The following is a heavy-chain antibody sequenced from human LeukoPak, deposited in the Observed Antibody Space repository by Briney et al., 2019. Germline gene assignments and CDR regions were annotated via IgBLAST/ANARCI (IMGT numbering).Heavy chain of an antibody. Sequence: PGRSLRLSCAASGFTVSSNYMSWVRQATGKGLEWVSVIYSGGNTCYADSVKGRFIISRDSPKNTLYLQMNSLRVEDTAVYYCANVIPRYSGSSVGAFDIWGQGTMVTVSS. J-gene: IGHJ3*02. V-gene: IGHV3-53*01. CDR2: IYSGGNT. D-gene: IGHD1-26*01. CDR1: GFTVSSNY. CDR3: ANVIPRYSGSSVGAFDI.